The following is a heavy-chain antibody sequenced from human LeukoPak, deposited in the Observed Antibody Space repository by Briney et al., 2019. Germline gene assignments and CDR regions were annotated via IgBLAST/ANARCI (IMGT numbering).Heavy chain of an antibody. J-gene: IGHJ4*02. D-gene: IGHD3-10*01. CDR3: AKDQSYYYGSGSYYTSSDY. Sequence: GSLRLSCAASGFTFSSYGMHWVRQAPGKGLEWVAFIRYDGSNKYYADSVKGRFTISRDNSKNTLYLQMNSLRAEDTAVYYCAKDQSYYYGSGSYYTSSDYWGQGTLVTVSS. V-gene: IGHV3-30*02. CDR1: GFTFSSYG. CDR2: IRYDGSNK.